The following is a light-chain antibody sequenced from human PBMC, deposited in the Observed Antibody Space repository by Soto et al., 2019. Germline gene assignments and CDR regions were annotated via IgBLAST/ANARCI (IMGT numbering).Light chain of an antibody. CDR3: SSYAGNNNLVV. CDR1: SSDVGGYNF. CDR2: DVS. Sequence: QSALTQPPSASGSPGQSVTISCTGTSSDVGGYNFVSWYQQQPGKVPKLMVYDVSKRPPGVPDRFSGSKSGNTASLTVSGLQLDDEADYYCSSYAGNNNLVVFGGGTKLTVL. J-gene: IGLJ2*01. V-gene: IGLV2-8*01.